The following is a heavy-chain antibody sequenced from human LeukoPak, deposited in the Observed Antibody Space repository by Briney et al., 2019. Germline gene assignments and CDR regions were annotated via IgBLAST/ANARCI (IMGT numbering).Heavy chain of an antibody. D-gene: IGHD6-19*01. CDR3: AKDIEEWLVKGGGCFDY. J-gene: IGHJ4*02. Sequence: GGSLRLSCAASGFIFSNSAMRWVRQAPGKGLEWVAVISYDGSNKYYADSVKGRFTISRDNSKNTLYLQMNSLRAEDTAVYYCAKDIEEWLVKGGGCFDYWGQRTLVTVSS. CDR2: ISYDGSNK. CDR1: GFIFSNSA. V-gene: IGHV3-30*18.